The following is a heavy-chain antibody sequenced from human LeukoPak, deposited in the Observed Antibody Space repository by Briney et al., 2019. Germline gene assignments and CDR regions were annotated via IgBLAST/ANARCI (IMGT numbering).Heavy chain of an antibody. V-gene: IGHV5-51*01. Sequence: GESLQISCKGSGYGFTFYWIGWVRPMPGKGLGWMGIIYPGDSDTRYSPSFEGQVTISADKSISTAYLHWSSLKASDTAIYYCARPNMVSMVRGVISPDAFDIWGQGTMVTVS. CDR2: IYPGDSDT. CDR1: GYGFTFYW. J-gene: IGHJ3*02. CDR3: ARPNMVSMVRGVISPDAFDI. D-gene: IGHD3-10*01.